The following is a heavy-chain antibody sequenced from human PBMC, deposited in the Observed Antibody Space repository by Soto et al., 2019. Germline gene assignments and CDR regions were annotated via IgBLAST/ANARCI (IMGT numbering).Heavy chain of an antibody. CDR1: GYTFTSYD. Sequence: QVQLVQSGAEVKKPGASVKVSCKASGYTFTSYDINWVRQATGQGLEWMGWMNPNSGNTGYAQKFQGRVSMTRNTSIRTAYMELRSLRSEDTAVYYCARGLRDSSGKEYFQHWGQGTLVTVSS. CDR3: ARGLRDSSGKEYFQH. D-gene: IGHD3-22*01. V-gene: IGHV1-8*01. CDR2: MNPNSGNT. J-gene: IGHJ1*01.